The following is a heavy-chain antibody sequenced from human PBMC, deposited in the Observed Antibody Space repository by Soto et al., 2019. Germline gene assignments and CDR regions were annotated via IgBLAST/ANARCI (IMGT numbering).Heavy chain of an antibody. Sequence: PSETLSLTCTVSGGSISSSSYYWGWIRQPPGKGLEWIGSIYYSGSTYYNPSLKSRVTISVDTSKNQFSLKLSSVTAADTAVYYCAAPLRFLDKARTHYFDYWGQGTLVTVSS. CDR3: AAPLRFLDKARTHYFDY. CDR1: GGSISSSSYY. CDR2: IYYSGST. D-gene: IGHD3-3*01. J-gene: IGHJ4*02. V-gene: IGHV4-39*01.